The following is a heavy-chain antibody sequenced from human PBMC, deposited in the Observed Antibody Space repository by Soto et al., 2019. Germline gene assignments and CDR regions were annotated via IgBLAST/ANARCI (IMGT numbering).Heavy chain of an antibody. CDR3: ARGVHYDSSGFYYFY. CDR2: IIPIFGTA. Sequence: SVKVSCKASGGTFSSYAIDWVRQAPGQGLEWMGGIIPIFGTANYAQKFQGRITITADESTSTAYMELRSLRSEDTAVYYCARGVHYDSSGFYYFYWGQGTLVTVSS. J-gene: IGHJ4*02. D-gene: IGHD3-22*01. CDR1: GGTFSSYA. V-gene: IGHV1-69*13.